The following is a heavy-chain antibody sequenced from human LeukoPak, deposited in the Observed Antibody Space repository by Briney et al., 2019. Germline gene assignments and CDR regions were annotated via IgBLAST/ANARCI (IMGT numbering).Heavy chain of an antibody. Sequence: SGGSLRLSCGASGFTFSNYAMSWVRQAPGKGLEWVSGISDSGSTAFYADSVKGRFTSSRDNPKSTPYLQMNSLRAEDTAVYYCAKDIQTWPRFPDYWGQGTLVTVSS. CDR2: ISDSGSTA. D-gene: IGHD5-12*01. CDR3: AKDIQTWPRFPDY. J-gene: IGHJ4*02. CDR1: GFTFSNYA. V-gene: IGHV3-23*01.